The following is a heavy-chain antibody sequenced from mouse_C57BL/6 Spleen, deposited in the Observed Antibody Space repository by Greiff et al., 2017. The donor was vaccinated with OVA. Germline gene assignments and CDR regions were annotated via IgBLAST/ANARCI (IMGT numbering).Heavy chain of an antibody. D-gene: IGHD2-5*01. V-gene: IGHV1-82*01. CDR3: ARVEYSNYDAWFAD. Sequence: VQLQQSGPELVKPGASVKISCKASGYAFSSSWMNWVKQRPGKGLEWIGRIYPGDGATNYNGKFKGKATLTADKSSSTAYMQLSSLTSEDSAVYFCARVEYSNYDAWFADWGQGTLVTVSA. CDR2: IYPGDGAT. J-gene: IGHJ3*01. CDR1: GYAFSSSW.